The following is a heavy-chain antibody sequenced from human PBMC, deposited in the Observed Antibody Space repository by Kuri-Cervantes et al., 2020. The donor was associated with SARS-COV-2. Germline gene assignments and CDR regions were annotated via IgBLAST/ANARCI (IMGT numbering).Heavy chain of an antibody. D-gene: IGHD6-13*01. J-gene: IGHJ6*02. CDR3: ARGGWQQLGNYYYGMDV. CDR1: GFTFSSYS. CDR2: ISSSSSYI. V-gene: IGHV3-21*04. Sequence: GGSLRLPCAASGFTFSSYSMNWVRQAPGKGLGWVSSISSSSSYIYYADSVKGRFTISRDNAKSSLYLQMNSLRAEDTPLYHCARGGWQQLGNYYYGMDVWGQGTTVTVSS.